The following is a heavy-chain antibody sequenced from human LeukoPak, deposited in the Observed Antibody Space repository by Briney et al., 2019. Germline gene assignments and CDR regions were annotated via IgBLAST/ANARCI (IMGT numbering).Heavy chain of an antibody. CDR3: AKGGPDSSGYLAFDY. CDR2: ISGSGGNT. J-gene: IGHJ4*02. D-gene: IGHD3-22*01. V-gene: IGHV3-23*01. Sequence: GGSLRLSCAASGFTFSSYAMSWVRQAPGKGLEWVSAISGSGGNTYYADSVKGRFTISRDNSKNTLYLQMNSLRAEDTAVYYCAKGGPDSSGYLAFDYWGQGTLVTVSS. CDR1: GFTFSSYA.